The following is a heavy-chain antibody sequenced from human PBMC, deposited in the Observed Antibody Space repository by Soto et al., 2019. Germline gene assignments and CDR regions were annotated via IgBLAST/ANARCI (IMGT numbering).Heavy chain of an antibody. V-gene: IGHV4-39*01. CDR3: ARHESGWAVTPSYYFDY. CDR1: GGSISSSSYY. Sequence: SETLSLTCTVSGGSISSSSYYWGWIRQPPGKGLEWIGSIYYSGSTYYNPSLKSRVTISVDTSKNQFSLKLSSVTAADTAVYYCARHESGWAVTPSYYFDYWGQGTLVTVSS. J-gene: IGHJ4*02. D-gene: IGHD4-17*01. CDR2: IYYSGST.